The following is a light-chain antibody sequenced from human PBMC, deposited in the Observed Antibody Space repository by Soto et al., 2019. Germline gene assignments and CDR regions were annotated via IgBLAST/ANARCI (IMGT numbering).Light chain of an antibody. V-gene: IGKV1-9*01. CDR3: QHVKSYPRT. J-gene: IGKJ4*01. CDR2: AES. Sequence: DIQLTQSPSFLPASVGDRVTITCRASQGIAGSLAWYQQKPGKPPKLLTYAESTLHGAVTSRFSGSGSGTRGTLRIRSLQPEYLATYYCQHVKSYPRTFGGGTRVVIK. CDR1: QGIAGS.